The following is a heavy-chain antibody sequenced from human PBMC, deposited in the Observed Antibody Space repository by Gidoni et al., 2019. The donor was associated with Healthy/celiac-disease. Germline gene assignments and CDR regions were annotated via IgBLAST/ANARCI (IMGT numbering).Heavy chain of an antibody. Sequence: EVQLVESGGGLVQTGRSLILSCAASGFTFDDYAIHWVRQSPGKGLAWVSGISWNSGSIGYADSVKGRFTISRDNAKNSLYLQMNSLRAEDTALYYCAKDTNHRGYSYGEFDYYYYGMDVWGQGTTVTVSS. CDR3: AKDTNHRGYSYGEFDYYYYGMDV. CDR2: ISWNSGSI. V-gene: IGHV3-9*01. D-gene: IGHD5-18*01. J-gene: IGHJ6*02. CDR1: GFTFDDYA.